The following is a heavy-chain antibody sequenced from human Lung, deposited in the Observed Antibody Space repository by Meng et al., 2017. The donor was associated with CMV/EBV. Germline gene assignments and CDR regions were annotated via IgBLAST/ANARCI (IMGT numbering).Heavy chain of an antibody. CDR2: ISYGGST. V-gene: IGHV4-39*06. CDR1: GASISINTYF. CDR3: ARIFPSDYCKYDMDV. D-gene: IGHD4-11*01. Sequence: SETLSLTCTVSGASISINTYFWDWIRQPPGKGLEWIGSISYGGSTYYNSSLKSRVSISLDTSKSQLTLKLSSVTAADTAVYYCARIFPSDYCKYDMDVWGQGTTVXVSS. J-gene: IGHJ6*02.